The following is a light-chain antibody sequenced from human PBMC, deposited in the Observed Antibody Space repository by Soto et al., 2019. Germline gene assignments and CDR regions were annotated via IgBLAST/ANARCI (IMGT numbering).Light chain of an antibody. V-gene: IGLV3-21*02. Sequence: SYVLTQPSSVSVAPGQTARITWGGNNIGFKSVYWYQQRPGQSPVLVVSEDTDRHAGIPERISASNSGHTATLTISGVEGGDEADYYCKVWDSVSDQLVFGGVTKLTVL. J-gene: IGLJ2*01. CDR2: EDT. CDR3: KVWDSVSDQLV. CDR1: NIGFKS.